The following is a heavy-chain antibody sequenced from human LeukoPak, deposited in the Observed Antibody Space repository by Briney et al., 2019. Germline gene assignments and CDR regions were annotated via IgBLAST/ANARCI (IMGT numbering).Heavy chain of an antibody. CDR2: INHSGST. D-gene: IGHD1-26*01. CDR1: GGSFSGYY. J-gene: IGHJ4*02. V-gene: IGHV4-34*01. CDR3: ARAPNWEKGSLDY. Sequence: SKTLSLTCAVYGGSFSGYYWSWIRQPPGKGLEWIGEINHSGSTNYNPSLKSRVTISVDTSKNQFSLKLSSVTAADTAVYYCARAPNWEKGSLDYWGQGTLVTVSS.